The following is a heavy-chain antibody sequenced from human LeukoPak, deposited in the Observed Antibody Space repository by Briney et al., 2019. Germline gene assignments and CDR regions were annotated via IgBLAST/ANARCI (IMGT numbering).Heavy chain of an antibody. CDR1: GGTFRSYA. CDR3: ARESTGYSSGWLY. D-gene: IGHD6-19*01. J-gene: IGHJ4*02. CDR2: IIPIFGTA. Sequence: SVKVSCKASGGTFRSYAISWVRQAPGQGLEWMGRIIPIFGTANYAQKFQGRVTITTDESTSTAYMELSSLRSEDTAVYYCARESTGYSSGWLYWGQGTLVTVSS. V-gene: IGHV1-69*05.